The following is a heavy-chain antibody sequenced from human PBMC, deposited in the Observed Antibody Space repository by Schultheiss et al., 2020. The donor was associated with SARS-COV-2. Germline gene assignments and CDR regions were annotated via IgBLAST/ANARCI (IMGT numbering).Heavy chain of an antibody. J-gene: IGHJ4*02. CDR3: TTGDGY. CDR2: ICTAGDT. CDR1: GFTFSSYA. Sequence: GESLKISCAASGFTFSSYAMSWVRQAPGKGLEWVSAICTAGDTYYPGSVKGRFTISRDNSKNTLYLQMNSLKTEDTAVYYCTTGDGYWGQGTLVTVSS. V-gene: IGHV3-23*01.